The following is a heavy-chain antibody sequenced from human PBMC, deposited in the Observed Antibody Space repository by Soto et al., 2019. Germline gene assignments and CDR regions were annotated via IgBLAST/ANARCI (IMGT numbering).Heavy chain of an antibody. J-gene: IGHJ4*02. CDR2: IYYTGTT. CDR3: ARLGGYFQAFDS. D-gene: IGHD3-22*01. CDR1: GGSISSYY. V-gene: IGHV4-59*08. Sequence: QVQLQESGPGLVKPSETLSLTCTVSGGSISSYYWGWIRQPPGKGLQWIGYIYYTGTTSYNPYLNSRIPISVYTSKNHFSLRLSSVTAADTAIYYCARLGGYFQAFDSWGQGTLVTVSS.